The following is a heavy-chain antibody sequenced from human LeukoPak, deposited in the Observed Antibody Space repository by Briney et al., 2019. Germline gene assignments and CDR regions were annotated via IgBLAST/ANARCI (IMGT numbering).Heavy chain of an antibody. CDR2: ISAYNGNT. V-gene: IGHV1-18*04. CDR3: ARDYYDSSGNRIDY. D-gene: IGHD3-22*01. CDR1: GYTFTGYY. Sequence: ASVKVSGKASGYTFTGYYIHRVRQAPGQGLEWMGWISAYNGNTNYAQKLQGRVTMTTDTSTSTAYMELRSLRSDDTAVYYCARDYYDSSGNRIDYWGQGTLVTVSS. J-gene: IGHJ4*02.